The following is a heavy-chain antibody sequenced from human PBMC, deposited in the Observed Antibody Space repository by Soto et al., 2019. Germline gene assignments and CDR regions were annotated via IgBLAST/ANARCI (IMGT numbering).Heavy chain of an antibody. V-gene: IGHV4-34*01. CDR1: GGSFSGYY. CDR2: INHSEST. J-gene: IGHJ6*04. CDR3: ASDNYGSGSPPLDV. Sequence: SETLSLTCAVYGGSFSGYYWSWIRQPPGKGLEWIGEINHSESTNYNPSLKSRVTISVDTSKNQFSLKLSSVTAADTAVYYCASDNYGSGSPPLDVWGKGTTVTVSS. D-gene: IGHD3-10*01.